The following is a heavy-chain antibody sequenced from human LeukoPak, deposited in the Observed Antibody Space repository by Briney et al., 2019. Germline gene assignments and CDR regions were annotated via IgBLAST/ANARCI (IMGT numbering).Heavy chain of an antibody. CDR2: ISGSGDSV. Sequence: ISGSGDSVRHADSVQGRFIISRDNSKSTLYLQMDNLRAEDTALYYCARDFWATNYYYGMDVWGQGTTVTVSS. V-gene: IGHV3-23*01. CDR3: ARDFWATNYYYGMDV. J-gene: IGHJ6*02. D-gene: IGHD3-3*01.